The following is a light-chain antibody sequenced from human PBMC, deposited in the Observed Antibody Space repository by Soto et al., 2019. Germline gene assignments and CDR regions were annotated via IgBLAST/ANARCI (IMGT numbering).Light chain of an antibody. CDR3: QQYESTPPT. J-gene: IGKJ2*01. CDR2: WAS. CDR1: QSVLYSSNNKNY. V-gene: IGKV4-1*01. Sequence: DIVMTQAPASLAVSLGERATINCKSSQSVLYSSNNKNYLAWYQQRPGQPPKLLIYWASTRESGVPDRFSGSGSGTDFTLTITSLQAEDVAVYYCQQYESTPPTFGQGNKLEI.